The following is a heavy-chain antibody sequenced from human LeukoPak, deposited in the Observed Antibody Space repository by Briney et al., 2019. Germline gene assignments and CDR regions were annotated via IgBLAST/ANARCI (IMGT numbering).Heavy chain of an antibody. Sequence: GGSLRLSCAASGFTFSNYAIHWVRQAPGKGLEWVGVVSYDGNNKNYADSVKGRFTISRDNSKNTLYLQMNSLRAEDTAVYYCARVLSSRSSGWGYFDYWGQGSLVTVSS. D-gene: IGHD6-19*01. CDR3: ARVLSSRSSGWGYFDY. CDR1: GFTFSNYA. J-gene: IGHJ4*02. V-gene: IGHV3-30-3*01. CDR2: VSYDGNNK.